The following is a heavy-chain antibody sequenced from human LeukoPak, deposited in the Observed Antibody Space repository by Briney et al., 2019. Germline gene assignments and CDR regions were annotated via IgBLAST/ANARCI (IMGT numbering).Heavy chain of an antibody. CDR2: IYSGGST. D-gene: IGHD4-17*01. V-gene: IGHV3-53*01. CDR3: AKDLESTVTSLDY. J-gene: IGHJ4*02. Sequence: GGSLRLSCAASGFTVSSNYMSWVRQAPGKGLEWVSVIYSGGSTYYADSVKGRFTISRDNSKNTLYLQMNSLRAEDTAVYYCAKDLESTVTSLDYWGQGTLVTVSS. CDR1: GFTVSSNY.